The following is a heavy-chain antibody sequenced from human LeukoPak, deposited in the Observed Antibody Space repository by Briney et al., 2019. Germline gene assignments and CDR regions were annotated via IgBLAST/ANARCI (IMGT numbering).Heavy chain of an antibody. CDR1: GFTFSSYA. V-gene: IGHV3-30-3*01. CDR3: ARAIVGATHLNWFDP. D-gene: IGHD1-26*01. J-gene: IGHJ5*02. Sequence: GGSLRLSCAASGFTFSSYAMHCVRQAPGKGLEWVAVISYDGSNKYYADSVKGRFTISRDNSKNTLYLQMNSLRAEDTAVYYCARAIVGATHLNWFDPWGQGTLVTVSS. CDR2: ISYDGSNK.